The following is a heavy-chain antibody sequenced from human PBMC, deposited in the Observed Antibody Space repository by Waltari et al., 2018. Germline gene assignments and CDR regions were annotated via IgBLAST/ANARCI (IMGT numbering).Heavy chain of an antibody. V-gene: IGHV1-69*01. CDR3: ASLTTVTIYYYYYGMDV. D-gene: IGHD4-17*01. CDR2: IIPIFGTS. Sequence: QVQLVQSGAEVKKPGSSVKVSCKASGGTFSSYAISWVRQAPGQGLEWMGVIIPIFGTSNDAQKFQGRVTSTADESTSTAYMELSSLRSEDTAVYYCASLTTVTIYYYYYGMDVWGQGTTVTVSS. J-gene: IGHJ6*02. CDR1: GGTFSSYA.